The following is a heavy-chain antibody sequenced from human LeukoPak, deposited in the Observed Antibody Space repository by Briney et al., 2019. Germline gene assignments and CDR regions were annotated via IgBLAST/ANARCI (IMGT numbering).Heavy chain of an antibody. CDR2: ISSSGSTK. J-gene: IGHJ4*02. D-gene: IGHD4-17*01. CDR1: GLTFSSYE. CDR3: AREALTETTFGPYDY. V-gene: IGHV3-48*03. Sequence: GGSLRLSCAASGLTFSSYEMNWVRQAPGKGLEWVSYISSSGSTKYYADSLMGRFTLSRDNAKKSLYLQMNSLRAEDTAVYYCAREALTETTFGPYDYWGQGTLVTVSS.